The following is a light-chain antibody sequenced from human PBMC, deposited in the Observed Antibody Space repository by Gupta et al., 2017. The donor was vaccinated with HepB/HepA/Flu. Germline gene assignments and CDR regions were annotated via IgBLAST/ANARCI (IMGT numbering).Light chain of an antibody. J-gene: IGKJ4*01. CDR3: QQHNNWPPFT. Sequence: ELVMTQSPATLSVSPGERATLSCRASQSVSSNLAWYQQKPGQAPRLLIYGASTRATGIPARFSGSGSGTEFTLTISSLQSEDFAVYYCQQHNNWPPFTFGGGTKVEIK. V-gene: IGKV3-15*01. CDR1: QSVSSN. CDR2: GAS.